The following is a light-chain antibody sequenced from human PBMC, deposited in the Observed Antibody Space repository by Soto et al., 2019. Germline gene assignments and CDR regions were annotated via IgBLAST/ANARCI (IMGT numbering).Light chain of an antibody. CDR1: QSISNH. Sequence: DIQMTQSPSSLSASVEDRVIITCRASQSISNHLNWYQQKPGKAPKLLIFAASSLQSGVPSRFSGSRSGPDCPLTLSSLQPEHSATYYCQQSYSSPPTCSQGTKVEIK. CDR2: AAS. J-gene: IGKJ1*01. CDR3: QQSYSSPPT. V-gene: IGKV1-39*01.